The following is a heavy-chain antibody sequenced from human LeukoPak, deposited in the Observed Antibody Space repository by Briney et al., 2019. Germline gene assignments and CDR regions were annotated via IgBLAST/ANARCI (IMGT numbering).Heavy chain of an antibody. Sequence: ASVRVSCKASGYTFTGYYMHWVRQAPGQGLEWMGWINPNTGDTNYAQNFQGRVTMTRDTSISTAYMELSRLRSDDTAVYYCARDSQRYYYDSSGYYWNWFDPWGQGTLVTVSS. CDR3: ARDSQRYYYDSSGYYWNWFDP. CDR1: GYTFTGYY. J-gene: IGHJ5*02. D-gene: IGHD3-22*01. V-gene: IGHV1-2*02. CDR2: INPNTGDT.